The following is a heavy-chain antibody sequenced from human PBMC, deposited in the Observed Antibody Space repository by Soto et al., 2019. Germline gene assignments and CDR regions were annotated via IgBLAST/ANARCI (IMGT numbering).Heavy chain of an antibody. V-gene: IGHV1-2*02. J-gene: IGHJ4*02. CDR2: INPRNGDT. D-gene: IGHD2-21*02. CDR1: GYTFTGNY. CDR3: VRGGGVDVVTPTRIVFDY. Sequence: QVQLVQSGAEVKKPGASVKVSCKVSGYTFTGNYMHWMRQAPGQGPEWMGCINPRNGDTDYAQKFQGLVTITRDTSISTAYMDLSRLTSDDTAIYFCVRGGGVDVVTPTRIVFDYWGQGTLLTVSS.